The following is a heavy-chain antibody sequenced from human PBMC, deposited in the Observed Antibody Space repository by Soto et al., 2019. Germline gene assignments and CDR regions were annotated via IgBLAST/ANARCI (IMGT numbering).Heavy chain of an antibody. CDR2: SSAYNGNT. V-gene: IGHV1-18*01. CDR1: GYTFTSYG. CDR3: ARRTTVFDYYGMDV. Sequence: ASVKVSCKASGYTFTSYGISWVRQAPGQGLEWMGWSSAYNGNTNYAQKLQGRVTMTTDTSTSTAYMELRSLRSDDTAVYYCARRTTVFDYYGMDVWGQGTTVTVSS. D-gene: IGHD4-17*01. J-gene: IGHJ6*02.